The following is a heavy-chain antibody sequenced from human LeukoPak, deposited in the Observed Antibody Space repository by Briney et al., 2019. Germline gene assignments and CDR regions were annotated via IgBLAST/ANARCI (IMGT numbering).Heavy chain of an antibody. J-gene: IGHJ4*02. Sequence: ASVKVSCKASGYTFTSYSINWARRAPGQGLEWMGWINTYNGNTNYAEKVQGRVTMTTDTSTSTAYMELRSLRSDDTAVYYCARRLTRGGLDYWGQGTLVTVSS. V-gene: IGHV1-18*01. D-gene: IGHD3-10*01. CDR3: ARRLTRGGLDY. CDR1: GYTFTSYS. CDR2: INTYNGNT.